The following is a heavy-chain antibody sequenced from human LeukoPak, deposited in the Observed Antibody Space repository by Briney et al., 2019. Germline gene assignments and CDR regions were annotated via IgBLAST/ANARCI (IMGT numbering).Heavy chain of an antibody. CDR2: INNDGSNI. CDR3: VRGVIGPEQ. V-gene: IGHV3-74*03. J-gene: IGHJ4*02. Sequence: GGSLRLSCAASGFTFSNHWMHWVRQAPGKGLVWLSRINNDGSNIVYADSVKGQFTASRDNAKNTLDLQMDSLRAEDTAVYYCVRGVIGPEQWGQGTVVTISS. CDR1: GFTFSNHW.